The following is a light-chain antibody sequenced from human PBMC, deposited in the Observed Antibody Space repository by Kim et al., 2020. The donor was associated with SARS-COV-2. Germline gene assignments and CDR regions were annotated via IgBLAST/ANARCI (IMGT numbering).Light chain of an antibody. CDR2: DVT. CDR1: SSDIGRYNY. CDR3: SSYTTGTTLVV. V-gene: IGLV2-14*03. Sequence: QAASVSGSPGQSITISCTGTSSDIGRYNYVSWYQQHPGKAPKLMIYDVTNRPSGVSNRFSGSKSGNTASLTISGLQAEDEAVYYCSSYTTGTTLVVFGGGTQLTVL. J-gene: IGLJ2*01.